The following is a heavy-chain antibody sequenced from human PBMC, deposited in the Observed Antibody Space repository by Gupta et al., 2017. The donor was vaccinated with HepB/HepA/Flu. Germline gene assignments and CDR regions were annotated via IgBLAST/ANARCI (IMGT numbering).Heavy chain of an antibody. V-gene: IGHV4-4*02. D-gene: IGHD6-19*01. CDR3: AREGLYSSGWYIIDY. CDR2: IYHSGST. Sequence: GLEWFGEIYHSGSTNYNPSLKSRVTISVDKSKNQFSLKLSSVTAADTAVYYCAREGLYSSGWYIIDYWGQGTLVTVSS. J-gene: IGHJ4*02.